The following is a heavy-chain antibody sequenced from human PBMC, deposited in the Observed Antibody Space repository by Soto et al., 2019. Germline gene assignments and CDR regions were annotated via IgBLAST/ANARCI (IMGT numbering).Heavy chain of an antibody. Sequence: GGSLRLSCAASGFTFSSYWMSWVRQAPGKGLEWVANIKQDGSEKYYVDSVKGRFTISRDNAKNSLYLQMNSLRAEDTAVYYCARDYRLHYCSSTSCPPDYFDYWGQGTLVTVSS. J-gene: IGHJ4*02. CDR2: IKQDGSEK. V-gene: IGHV3-7*03. CDR1: GFTFSSYW. D-gene: IGHD2-2*01. CDR3: ARDYRLHYCSSTSCPPDYFDY.